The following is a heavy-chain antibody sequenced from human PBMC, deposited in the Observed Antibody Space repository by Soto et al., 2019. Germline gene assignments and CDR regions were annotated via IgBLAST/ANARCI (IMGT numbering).Heavy chain of an antibody. Sequence: QVQLVQSGGEVKKPGASVKVSCKASGYTFTSYVINWVRQAPGQGLEWVGWISAYNGNTNNAQKLQGRVTMTTDTSTSTAYMELRSLRSNATAVYYCARNGGVSGGSSPMDYWGQGTLVTVSS. D-gene: IGHD2-15*01. CDR2: ISAYNGNT. CDR3: ARNGGVSGGSSPMDY. CDR1: GYTFTSYV. V-gene: IGHV1-18*01. J-gene: IGHJ4*02.